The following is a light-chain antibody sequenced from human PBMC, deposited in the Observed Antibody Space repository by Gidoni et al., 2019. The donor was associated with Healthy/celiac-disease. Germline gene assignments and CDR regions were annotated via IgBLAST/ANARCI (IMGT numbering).Light chain of an antibody. CDR3: CSYEGSSTFEV. V-gene: IGLV2-23*02. Sequence: QSALTQPASVSGSPGQSITIPWTGTISDVGSYNLVSWYPQHPGKAPKLMIYEVNNRPSGVSNRVSGSKSGNTASLTISGLQAEDEADYYCCSYEGSSTFEVFGGGTKLTVL. CDR1: ISDVGSYNL. CDR2: EVN. J-gene: IGLJ3*02.